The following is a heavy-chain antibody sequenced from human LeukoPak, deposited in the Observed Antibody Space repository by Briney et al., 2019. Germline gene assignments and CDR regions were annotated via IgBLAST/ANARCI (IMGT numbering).Heavy chain of an antibody. CDR1: GGSFSGYY. J-gene: IGHJ4*02. CDR2: INHSGST. V-gene: IGHV4-34*01. Sequence: SETLSLTCAVYGGSFSGYYWSWIRQPPGKGLEWIGEINHSGSTNYNPSLKSRVTISVDTSKNQFSLKLSSVTAADTAVYYCARHPSAVAGKTFDCWGQGTLVTVSS. CDR3: ARHPSAVAGKTFDC. D-gene: IGHD6-19*01.